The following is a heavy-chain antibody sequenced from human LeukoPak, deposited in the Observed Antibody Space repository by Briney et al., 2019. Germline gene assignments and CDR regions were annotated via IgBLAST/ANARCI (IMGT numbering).Heavy chain of an antibody. D-gene: IGHD3-22*01. V-gene: IGHV4-39*07. Sequence: PSETLSLTCTVSGGSISSSSYYWGWIRQPPGKGLEWIGSIYYSGSTYYNPSLKSRVTISVDTSKNQFSLKLSSVTAADTAVYYCAGGRYYYDSSGYLPFDYWGQGTLVTVSS. J-gene: IGHJ4*02. CDR1: GGSISSSSYY. CDR2: IYYSGST. CDR3: AGGRYYYDSSGYLPFDY.